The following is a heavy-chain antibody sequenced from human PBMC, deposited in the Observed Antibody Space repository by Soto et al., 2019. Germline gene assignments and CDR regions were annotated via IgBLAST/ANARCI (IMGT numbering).Heavy chain of an antibody. J-gene: IGHJ4*02. CDR2: IYWDDDK. D-gene: IGHD3-16*01. Sequence: QITLKESGPTLVKPTQTLTLTCTFSGFSLSTSGVGVGWIRQPPGKALECLALIYWDDDKRYSPSLKSRLTITNDTSKNQVVLTMTNLDPVDTATYYCAHIYYAPAFDYWGQGTLVTVSS. CDR1: GFSLSTSGVG. CDR3: AHIYYAPAFDY. V-gene: IGHV2-5*02.